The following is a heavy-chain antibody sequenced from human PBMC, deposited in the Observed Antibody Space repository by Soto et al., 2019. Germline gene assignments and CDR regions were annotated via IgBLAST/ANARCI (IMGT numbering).Heavy chain of an antibody. CDR3: AREHQLRLDP. V-gene: IGHV1-18*01. J-gene: IGHJ5*02. Sequence: QVQVVQSGAEVKKPGASVKVSCKTSGYTFTAYGITWVRQAPGQGLEWMGWMNAYNGNTNYAQKLQGRVTMTTDTSTSTAYMELRSLTSDDTAVYYCAREHQLRLDPWGQGTLVTVSS. CDR1: GYTFTAYG. D-gene: IGHD2-2*01. CDR2: MNAYNGNT.